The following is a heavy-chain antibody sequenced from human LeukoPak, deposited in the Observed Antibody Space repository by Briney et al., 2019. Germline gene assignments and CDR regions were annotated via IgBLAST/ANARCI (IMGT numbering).Heavy chain of an antibody. D-gene: IGHD3-16*02. CDR1: GFTFSSYA. CDR3: AKDLYPHQSGDYVWGCYRYTPFDY. CDR2: ISGSGGST. V-gene: IGHV3-23*01. Sequence: GGSLRLSCAASGFTFSSYAMSWVRQAPGKGLEWVSAISGSGGSTYYADSVKGRFTISRDNSKNTLYLQMNSLRAEDTAVYYCAKDLYPHQSGDYVWGCYRYTPFDYWGQGTLVTVSS. J-gene: IGHJ4*02.